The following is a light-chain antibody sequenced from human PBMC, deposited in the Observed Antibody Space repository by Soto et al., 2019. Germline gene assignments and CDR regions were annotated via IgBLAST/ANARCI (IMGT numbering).Light chain of an antibody. CDR1: QTISSW. CDR2: AAS. Sequence: DIQMSQSPSTLSGSVGDRVTITCRASQTISSWLAWYQQKPGKAPKLLIYAASSLQSGVPSRFSGSGSGTDFTLTISSLQPEDVATYFCQQSYRTPITFAQGTRLE. V-gene: IGKV1-39*01. CDR3: QQSYRTPIT. J-gene: IGKJ5*01.